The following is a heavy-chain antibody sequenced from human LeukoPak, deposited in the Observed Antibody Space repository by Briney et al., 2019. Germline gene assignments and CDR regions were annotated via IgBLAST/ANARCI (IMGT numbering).Heavy chain of an antibody. CDR2: IFTTGSST. Sequence: PGGSLRLSCAASGFTFSDYSMNWVRQAPGKGLEWVSYIFTTGSSTLYADSVRGRFAISRDNAKNSLYLQMNSLRDEDTAIYYCARIRGYTQDFWGQGTLVTVSS. CDR1: GFTFSDYS. V-gene: IGHV3-48*02. CDR3: ARIRGYTQDF. D-gene: IGHD5-18*01. J-gene: IGHJ4*02.